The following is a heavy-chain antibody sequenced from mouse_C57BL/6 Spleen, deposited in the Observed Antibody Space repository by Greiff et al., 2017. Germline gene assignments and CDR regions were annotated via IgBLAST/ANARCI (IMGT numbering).Heavy chain of an antibody. V-gene: IGHV1-53*01. J-gene: IGHJ4*01. CDR2: INPSNGGT. D-gene: IGHD2-4*01. CDR3: ARSGYDYERNYYAMDY. Sequence: QVQLQQPGTELVKPGASVKLSCKASGYTFTSYWMHWVKQRPGQGLEWIGNINPSNGGTNYNEKFKSKATLTVDKSSSTAYMQLSSLTSEDSAVYYCARSGYDYERNYYAMDYWGQGTSVTVSS. CDR1: GYTFTSYW.